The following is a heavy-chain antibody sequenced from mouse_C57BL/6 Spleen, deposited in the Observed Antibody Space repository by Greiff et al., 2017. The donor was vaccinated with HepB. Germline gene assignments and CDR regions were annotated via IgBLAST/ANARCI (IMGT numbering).Heavy chain of an antibody. CDR3: ARYYSNYYFDY. Sequence: QVQLQQPGAELVRPGSSVKLSCKASGYTFTSYWMHWVKQRPIQGLEWIGNIDPSDSETNYNQKFKDKATLTVDKSSSTAYMQLSSLTSEDSAVYYCARYYSNYYFDYWGQGTTLTVSS. J-gene: IGHJ2*01. V-gene: IGHV1-52*01. CDR1: GYTFTSYW. CDR2: IDPSDSET. D-gene: IGHD2-5*01.